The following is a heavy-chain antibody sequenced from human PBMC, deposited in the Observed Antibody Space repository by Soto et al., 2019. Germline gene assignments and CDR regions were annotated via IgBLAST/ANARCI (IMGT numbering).Heavy chain of an antibody. J-gene: IGHJ4*02. CDR2: ISDSGATT. CDR1: GFPFGENA. V-gene: IGHV3-23*01. CDR3: AKEDTSSGSLDY. Sequence: WSLRLSCAASGFPFGENAMSWVRQAPGKGLEWVPGISDSGATTYYADSVRGRFTISRDNSKNTLYLQMKSLRAEDSASYYCAKEDTSSGSLDYWGQGALVTVSS. D-gene: IGHD6-19*01.